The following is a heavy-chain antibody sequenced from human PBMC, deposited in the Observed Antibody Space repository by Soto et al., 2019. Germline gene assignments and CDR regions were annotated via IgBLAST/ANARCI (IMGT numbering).Heavy chain of an antibody. CDR1: GYTFYSHS. J-gene: IGHJ6*02. D-gene: IGHD5-18*01. V-gene: IGHV1-18*01. CDR3: ARCIQGDYYYGRDV. Sequence: QAQLVQSGAEVKKPGASVKVSCKASGYTFYSHSISWVRQAPGQGLEWMGRINGDYGNTQYAQKFRGRVTMTTATSTTTVYMELTNLRSADTAVYYWARCIQGDYYYGRDVWGQGTTVTVSS. CDR2: INGDYGNT.